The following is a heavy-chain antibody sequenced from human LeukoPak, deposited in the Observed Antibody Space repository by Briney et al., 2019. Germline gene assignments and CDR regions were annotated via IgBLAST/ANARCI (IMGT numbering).Heavy chain of an antibody. CDR3: AASGGSGGEFFDY. CDR2: IYYSGST. Sequence: SETLSLTCTVSGGSISSYYWSWIRQPPGKGLEWIGYIYYSGSTNYNPSLKSRVTMSVDTSKNQFSLKLSSVTAADTAVYYCAASGGSGGEFFDYWGQGTLVTVSS. D-gene: IGHD2-15*01. V-gene: IGHV4-59*12. CDR1: GGSISSYY. J-gene: IGHJ4*02.